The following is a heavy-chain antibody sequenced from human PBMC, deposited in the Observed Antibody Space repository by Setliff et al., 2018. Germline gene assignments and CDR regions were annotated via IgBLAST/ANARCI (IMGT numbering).Heavy chain of an antibody. CDR1: GFTFNVFG. Sequence: GGSLRLSCAASGFTFNVFGMHWVRQAPGKGLEWVALISFDGTDQYYSDSVKSRFTISRDNSENTVYLQMNSLSEEDTAIYYCAKDLYIPRSFGYFYYWAREPWSPSPQ. D-gene: IGHD3-3*02. CDR2: ISFDGTDQ. CDR3: AKDLYIPRSFGYFYY. V-gene: IGHV3-30*02. J-gene: IGHJ4*02.